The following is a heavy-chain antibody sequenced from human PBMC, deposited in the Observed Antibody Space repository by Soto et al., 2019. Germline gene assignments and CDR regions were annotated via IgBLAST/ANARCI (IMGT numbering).Heavy chain of an antibody. D-gene: IGHD2-15*01. V-gene: IGHV4-59*08. CDR3: ARQPKYCSGGSCYSAYFDY. CDR1: GGSISSYY. Sequence: QVQLQESGPGLVKPSETLSLTCTVSGGSISSYYWSWIRQPPGKGLKWIGYIYYSGSTNYNPSLKSRVTISVDTCKNQFSLNLSSVTAADTAVYYCARQPKYCSGGSCYSAYFDYWGQGTLVTVSS. J-gene: IGHJ4*02. CDR2: IYYSGST.